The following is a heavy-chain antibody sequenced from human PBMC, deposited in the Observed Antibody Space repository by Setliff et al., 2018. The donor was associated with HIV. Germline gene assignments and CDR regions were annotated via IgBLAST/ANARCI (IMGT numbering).Heavy chain of an antibody. CDR2: ISGSGGAI. D-gene: IGHD2-15*01. CDR1: GFTFSSYA. V-gene: IGHV3-23*01. J-gene: IGHJ4*02. CDR3: VRGLGSEFDY. Sequence: GGSLRLSCAASGFTFSSYAMSWVRQAPGKGLEWVTTISGSGGAIHYADSVKGRFTISRDNSKNTVHLQMNSLKIEDTAVYYCVRGLGSEFDYWGQGTLVTVSS.